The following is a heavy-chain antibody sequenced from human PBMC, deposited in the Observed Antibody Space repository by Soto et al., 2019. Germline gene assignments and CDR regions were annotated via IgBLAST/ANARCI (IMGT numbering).Heavy chain of an antibody. CDR3: ARVRHDYDILTGYPNNWFDP. Sequence: SETLSLTCTVSGGSISSSSYYWGWIRQHPGKGLEWIGYIYYSGTTYYNPSLKSRVTISVDTSKNQFSLKLSSVTAADTAVYYCARVRHDYDILTGYPNNWFDPWGQGTLVTVSS. D-gene: IGHD3-9*01. CDR2: IYYSGTT. CDR1: GGSISSSSYY. V-gene: IGHV4-31*03. J-gene: IGHJ5*02.